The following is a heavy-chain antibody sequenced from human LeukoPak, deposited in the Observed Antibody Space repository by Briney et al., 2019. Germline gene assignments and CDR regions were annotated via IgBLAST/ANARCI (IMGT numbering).Heavy chain of an antibody. CDR1: GGSFSGYY. CDR3: ARGRPYYYDSSGYFY. J-gene: IGHJ4*02. Sequence: PSETLSLTCAVYGGSFSGYYWSWIRQPPGKGLEWIGEINHSENTNYNPSLKTRVTMSVDTSKNQFSLKLNSVTAADTAVYYCARGRPYYYDSSGYFYWGQGTLVIVSS. CDR2: INHSENT. D-gene: IGHD3-22*01. V-gene: IGHV4-34*01.